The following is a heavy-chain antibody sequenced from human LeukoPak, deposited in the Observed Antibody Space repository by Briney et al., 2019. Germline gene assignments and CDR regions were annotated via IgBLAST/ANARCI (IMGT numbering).Heavy chain of an antibody. Sequence: SETLSLTCAVYGGSFSGCYWSWIRQPPGKGLEWIGEINHSGSTNYNPSLKSRVTISVDTSKNQFSLKLSSVTAADTAVYYCAKSFGIAARPGYGDWFDPRGQGTLVTVSS. CDR2: INHSGST. CDR1: GGSFSGCY. D-gene: IGHD6-6*01. V-gene: IGHV4-34*01. CDR3: AKSFGIAARPGYGDWFDP. J-gene: IGHJ5*02.